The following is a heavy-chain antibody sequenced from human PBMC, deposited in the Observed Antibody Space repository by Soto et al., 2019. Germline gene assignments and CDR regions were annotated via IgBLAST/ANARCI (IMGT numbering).Heavy chain of an antibody. V-gene: IGHV3-66*01. CDR2: IYSGGST. CDR3: ARDRGRRVGLDY. Sequence: GGSLRLSCAASGFTVSSNYMSWVRQAPGKGLEWVSVIYSGGSTYYADSVKGRFTISRDNSKNTLYLQMNSLRAEDTAVYYCARDRGRRVGLDYWGQGTLVTVSS. D-gene: IGHD2-15*01. CDR1: GFTVSSNY. J-gene: IGHJ4*02.